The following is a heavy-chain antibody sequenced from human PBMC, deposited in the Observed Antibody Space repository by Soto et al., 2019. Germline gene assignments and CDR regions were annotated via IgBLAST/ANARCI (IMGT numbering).Heavy chain of an antibody. J-gene: IGHJ6*02. D-gene: IGHD3-3*01. CDR3: ARKAKVRFLEWLNGMDV. CDR2: ISAYNGNT. V-gene: IGHV1-18*04. CDR1: GYTFTSYG. Sequence: AAVKVSCKASGYTFTSYGISWVRQAPGQGLEWMGWISAYNGNTNYAQKLQGRVTMTTDTSTSTAYMELRSLRSDDTAVYYCARKAKVRFLEWLNGMDVWGQGTTVTVS.